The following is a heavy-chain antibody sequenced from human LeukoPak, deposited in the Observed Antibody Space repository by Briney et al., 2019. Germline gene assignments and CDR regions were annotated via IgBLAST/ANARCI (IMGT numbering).Heavy chain of an antibody. D-gene: IGHD4-23*01. V-gene: IGHV4-59*08. CDR1: GGSISSYY. Sequence: SETLSLTCPVSGGSISSYYWSWIRQPPGKGLEWIGYIDYSGSTAYNPSLNGRVAVSLDTSKNQFSLDLRSVTAADTAVYYCARLNGGNWGPGILVTVSS. CDR3: ARLNGGN. CDR2: IDYSGST. J-gene: IGHJ4*02.